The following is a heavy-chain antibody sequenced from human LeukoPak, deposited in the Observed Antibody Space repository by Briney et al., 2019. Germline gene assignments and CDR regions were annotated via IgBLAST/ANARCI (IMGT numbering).Heavy chain of an antibody. CDR1: GGFMNNYY. V-gene: IGHV4-59*01. J-gene: IGHJ4*02. D-gene: IGHD5-12*01. Sequence: SETLSLTCTVSGGFMNNYYWSWIRQAPGQGLEWIGTIHYSGSTSYNISLKSRVTISLDTSKSQFSLRLTSVTAADTAVYYCARDLGRGYSGEFDFWGQGTLVTVSS. CDR3: ARDLGRGYSGEFDF. CDR2: IHYSGST.